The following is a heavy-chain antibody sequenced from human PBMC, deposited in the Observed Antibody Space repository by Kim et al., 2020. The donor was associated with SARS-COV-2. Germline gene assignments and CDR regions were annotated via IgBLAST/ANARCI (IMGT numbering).Heavy chain of an antibody. CDR3: ARSGDRSGREYSSSWYVY. D-gene: IGHD6-13*01. CDR2: ISAYNGNT. Sequence: ASVKVSCKASGYTFTSYGISWVRQAPGQGLEWMGWISAYNGNTNYAQKLQGRVTMTTDTSTSTAYMELRSLRSDDTAVYYCARSGDRSGREYSSSWYVYWGQGTLVTVSS. J-gene: IGHJ4*02. V-gene: IGHV1-18*01. CDR1: GYTFTSYG.